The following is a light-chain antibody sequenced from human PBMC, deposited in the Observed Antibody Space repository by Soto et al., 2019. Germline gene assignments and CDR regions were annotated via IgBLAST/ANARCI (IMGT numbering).Light chain of an antibody. CDR2: GAS. CDR3: QQYNNWPPVT. J-gene: IGKJ2*01. V-gene: IGKV3-15*01. CDR1: QSVSSN. Sequence: EIVMTQSPVTLSVSPGEGATLSCRASQSVSSNLAWYQQKPGQAPRLLIYGASTRATGIPARFSGSGSGTELTLTISSLQSEDFADYYCQQYNNWPPVTFGQGTKLEIK.